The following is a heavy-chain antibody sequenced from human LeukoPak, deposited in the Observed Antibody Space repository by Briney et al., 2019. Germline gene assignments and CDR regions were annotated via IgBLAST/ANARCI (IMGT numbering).Heavy chain of an antibody. J-gene: IGHJ5*02. D-gene: IGHD3-10*01. CDR3: ARGEYGSGSLRDNWFDP. V-gene: IGHV1-3*01. CDR2: INAGNGNT. Sequence: ASVKVSCKASGYTFTSYAMHWVRQAPGQRLEWMGWINAGNGNTKYSQKFQGRDTITRDTSASTAYMELSSLRSEDTAVYYCARGEYGSGSLRDNWFDPWGQGTLVTVSS. CDR1: GYTFTSYA.